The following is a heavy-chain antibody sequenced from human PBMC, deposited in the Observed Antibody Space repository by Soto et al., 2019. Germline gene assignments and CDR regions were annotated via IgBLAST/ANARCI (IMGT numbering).Heavy chain of an antibody. J-gene: IGHJ6*02. CDR1: GGSISSSSYY. CDR3: ARSLWFGEFVYYYGMDV. D-gene: IGHD3-10*01. Sequence: SETLSLTCTVSGGSISSSSYYWGWIRQPPGKGLEWIGSIYYSGSTYYNPSLKSRVTISVDTSKNQFSLKLSSVTAADTAVYYCARSLWFGEFVYYYGMDVWGQGTTVTVSS. V-gene: IGHV4-39*01. CDR2: IYYSGST.